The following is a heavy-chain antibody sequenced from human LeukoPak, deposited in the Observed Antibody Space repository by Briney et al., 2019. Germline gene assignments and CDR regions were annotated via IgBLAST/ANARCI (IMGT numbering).Heavy chain of an antibody. CDR3: ARVNGPNLFDP. J-gene: IGHJ5*01. CDR2: IYTSGST. V-gene: IGHV4-4*07. CDR1: GGSISSYY. Sequence: PSEALSLTCTVSGGSISSYYWSWVRQPAGKGLEWIGSIYTSGSTNYNPSPKSRVTMSVDTYKTQFSLTLSSATAADTAVHYCARVNGPNLFDPCGQGTLVTVPA.